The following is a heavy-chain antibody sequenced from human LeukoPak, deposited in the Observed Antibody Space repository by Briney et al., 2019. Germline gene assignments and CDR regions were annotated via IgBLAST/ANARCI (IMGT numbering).Heavy chain of an antibody. CDR2: INHSGST. D-gene: IGHD6-6*01. V-gene: IGHV4-34*01. J-gene: IGHJ6*03. Sequence: PSETLSLTCAVYGGSFSGYYWSWIRQPPGKGLEWIGEINHSGSTNYNPSLKSRVTISVDTSKNQFSLKLSSVTAADTAVYYCARGRRADRYYYYYYMDVWGKGTTVTVSS. CDR3: ARGRRADRYYYYYYMDV. CDR1: GGSFSGYY.